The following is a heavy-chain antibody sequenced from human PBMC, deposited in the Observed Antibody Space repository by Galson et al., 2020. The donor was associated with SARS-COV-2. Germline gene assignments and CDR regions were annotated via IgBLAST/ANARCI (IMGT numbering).Heavy chain of an antibody. D-gene: IGHD6-6*01. V-gene: IGHV1-2*06. CDR3: ALLAASEAFDY. CDR1: GYTFTGYY. Sequence: ASVKVSCKAYGYTFTGYYMHWVRQAPGQGLEWLGRINPNSGDADYAQNLQGRVTMTRDPSISTAYMALGSLRFDVTAVYYCALLAASEAFDYWGQGTLVAVSS. CDR2: INPNSGDA. J-gene: IGHJ4*02.